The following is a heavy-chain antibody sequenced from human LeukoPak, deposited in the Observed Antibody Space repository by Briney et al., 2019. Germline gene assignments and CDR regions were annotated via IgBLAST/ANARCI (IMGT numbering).Heavy chain of an antibody. CDR1: GYTFTIYG. V-gene: IGHV1-18*01. CDR2: ISAYNGHT. CDR3: KVAATLCALDV. Sequence: ASVTVSCKASGYTFTIYGISWVRQAPGQGLGWGGGISAYNGHTNYAQTLQGRVTITTDTSTSTAYMELRRLRCGDTAVLYCKVAATLCALDVWGQETTVTVSS. J-gene: IGHJ3*01. D-gene: IGHD2-15*01.